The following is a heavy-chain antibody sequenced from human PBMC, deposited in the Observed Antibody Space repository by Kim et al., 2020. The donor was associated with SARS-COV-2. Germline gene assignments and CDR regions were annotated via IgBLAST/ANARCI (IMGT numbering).Heavy chain of an antibody. CDR3: ARAVSGITMIVVVTAYYYYYMDV. CDR2: INHSGST. CDR1: GGSFSGYY. V-gene: IGHV4-34*01. Sequence: SETLSLTCAVYGGSFSGYYWSWIHQPPGKGLEWIGEINHSGSTNYNPSLKSRVTISVDTSKNQFSLKLSSVTAADTAVYYCARAVSGITMIVVVTAYYYYYMDVWGKGTTVTVSS. D-gene: IGHD3-22*01. J-gene: IGHJ6*03.